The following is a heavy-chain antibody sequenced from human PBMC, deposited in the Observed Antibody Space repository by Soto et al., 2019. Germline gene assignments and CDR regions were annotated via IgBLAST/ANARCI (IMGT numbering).Heavy chain of an antibody. D-gene: IGHD2-2*01. V-gene: IGHV4-30-2*01. CDR1: GVSITSGSYS. J-gene: IGHJ5*02. CDR3: ARGGALRPNAHVPLDP. Sequence: QLQLQESGSGLVKPSQTLSLTCTVSGVSITSGSYSWSWIRQAPGKGLEWIGNIHVSGYTSFNPCLKGRVSMSVATSKNQFSLELMSVTVADTAVYYCARGGALRPNAHVPLDPWGRGSLVTVSS. CDR2: IHVSGYT.